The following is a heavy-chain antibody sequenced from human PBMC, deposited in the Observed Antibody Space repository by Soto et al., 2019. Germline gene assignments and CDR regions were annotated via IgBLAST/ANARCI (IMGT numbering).Heavy chain of an antibody. Sequence: GGSLRLSCAASGFTFSSYDMHWVRQAPGKGLEWVAVISYDGSNKYYADSVKGRLTISRDNSKNTLYLQMNSLRAEDTAVYYCAKDITVAGSRWGYYYYYGLDVWGQGTTVTVSS. D-gene: IGHD6-19*01. V-gene: IGHV3-30*18. CDR3: AKDITVAGSRWGYYYYYGLDV. J-gene: IGHJ6*02. CDR1: GFTFSSYD. CDR2: ISYDGSNK.